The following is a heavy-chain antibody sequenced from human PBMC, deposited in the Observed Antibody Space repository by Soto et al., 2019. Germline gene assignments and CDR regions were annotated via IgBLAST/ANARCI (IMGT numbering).Heavy chain of an antibody. Sequence: QVQLVQSGAEVKKPGSSVKVSCKASGGTFSSYAISWVRQAPGQGLEWMGGIIPIFGTANYAQKFQGRVTITADESTSTAYMELSSLRSEDTAVYSCARVKAGGVAQDDWGSRFDPWGQGTLVTVSS. V-gene: IGHV1-69*12. J-gene: IGHJ5*02. CDR2: IIPIFGTA. D-gene: IGHD3-16*01. CDR3: ARVKAGGVAQDDWGSRFDP. CDR1: GGTFSSYA.